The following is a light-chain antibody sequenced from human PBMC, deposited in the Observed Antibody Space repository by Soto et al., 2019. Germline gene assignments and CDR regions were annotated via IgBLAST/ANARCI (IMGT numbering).Light chain of an antibody. Sequence: QSVLTQPPSVSGAPGQRVTISCTGSSSNIGAGYDVHWYQQLPGTAPKPLIYNNNNRPSGVPDRFSGSKSGTSASLAITGLQADDEAEYYCQSYDSSLSGVVFGGGTKLTVL. CDR2: NNN. CDR1: SSNIGAGYD. V-gene: IGLV1-40*01. J-gene: IGLJ2*01. CDR3: QSYDSSLSGVV.